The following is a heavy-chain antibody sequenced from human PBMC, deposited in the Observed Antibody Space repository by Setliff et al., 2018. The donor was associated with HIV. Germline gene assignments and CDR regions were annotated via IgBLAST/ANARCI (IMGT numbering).Heavy chain of an antibody. J-gene: IGHJ6*02. Sequence: AASVKVSCKASGYTFTGYYMHWVRQAPGQGLEWMGWINPNSGGTNYAQKFQGRVTMTRDTSVSTAYMELGRLRSDDTAVYYCARARGVGGHFYYYGMDVWGQGTTVTVSS. CDR2: INPNSGGT. V-gene: IGHV1-2*02. CDR3: ARARGVGGHFYYYGMDV. D-gene: IGHD3-16*01. CDR1: GYTFTGYY.